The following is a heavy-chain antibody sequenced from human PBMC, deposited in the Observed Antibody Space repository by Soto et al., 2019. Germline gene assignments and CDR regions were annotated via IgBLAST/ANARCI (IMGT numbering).Heavy chain of an antibody. Sequence: SETLSLTCTVSGGSISSGGYYWSWIRQHPGKGLEWIGYIYYSGSTYYNPSLKSRVTISVDTSKNQFSLKLSSVTAADTAVYYCARQWRYGDYLGDRLYYGMDVWGQGTTVPVSS. D-gene: IGHD4-17*01. V-gene: IGHV4-31*03. CDR3: ARQWRYGDYLGDRLYYGMDV. CDR1: GGSISSGGYY. J-gene: IGHJ6*02. CDR2: IYYSGST.